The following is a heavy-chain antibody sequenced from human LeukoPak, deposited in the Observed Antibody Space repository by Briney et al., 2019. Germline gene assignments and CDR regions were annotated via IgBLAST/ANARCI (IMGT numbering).Heavy chain of an antibody. V-gene: IGHV3-21*01. J-gene: IGHJ1*01. D-gene: IGHD3-22*01. CDR3: AKGTYYYDSSGYLIEYFQH. Sequence: PGGSLRLSCAASGFTFSSYSMNWVRQAPGKGLEWVSSISSSSSYIYYADSVKGRFTISRDNAKNSLYLQMNSLRAEDTAVYYCAKGTYYYDSSGYLIEYFQHWGQGTLVTVSS. CDR2: ISSSSSYI. CDR1: GFTFSSYS.